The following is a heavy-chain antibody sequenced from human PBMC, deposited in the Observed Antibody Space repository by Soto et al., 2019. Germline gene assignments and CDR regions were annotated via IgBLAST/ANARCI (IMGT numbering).Heavy chain of an antibody. Sequence: GSLRLSCAASGFTVSSNYMSWVRQAPGKGLEWVSVIYSGGSTYYADSVKGRFTISRDNSKNTLYLQMNSLRAEDTAVYYCARDGTYSGSYHPSFDYWGQGTLVTVSS. CDR3: ARDGTYSGSYHPSFDY. J-gene: IGHJ4*02. V-gene: IGHV3-66*01. D-gene: IGHD1-26*01. CDR2: IYSGGST. CDR1: GFTVSSNY.